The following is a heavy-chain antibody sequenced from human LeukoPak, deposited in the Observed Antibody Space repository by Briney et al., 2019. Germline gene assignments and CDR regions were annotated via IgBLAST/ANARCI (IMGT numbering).Heavy chain of an antibody. J-gene: IGHJ4*02. CDR2: ITSSGTYI. Sequence: PGGSLRLSCAASGFTFSNYNMNWVRQAPGKAMEWVSSITSSGTYIFYADSVKGRFTISRDNAKNSLYLQMDSLGPEDTAVYYCAKDGGYSGYVLDYWGQGSLVTVSS. D-gene: IGHD5-12*01. CDR1: GFTFSNYN. CDR3: AKDGGYSGYVLDY. V-gene: IGHV3-21*01.